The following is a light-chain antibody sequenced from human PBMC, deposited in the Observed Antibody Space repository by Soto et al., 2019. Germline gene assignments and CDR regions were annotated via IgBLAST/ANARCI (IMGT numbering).Light chain of an antibody. CDR3: QHYNSYSEA. V-gene: IGKV1-5*03. Sequence: TQSPATLSASIGDRVNITCRASQSISSWLAWYQQKPGKAPKLLIYKASTLKSGVPSRFSGSGSGTEFTLTISSLQPDDFATYYCQHYNSYSEAFGQGTKVDIK. CDR2: KAS. CDR1: QSISSW. J-gene: IGKJ1*01.